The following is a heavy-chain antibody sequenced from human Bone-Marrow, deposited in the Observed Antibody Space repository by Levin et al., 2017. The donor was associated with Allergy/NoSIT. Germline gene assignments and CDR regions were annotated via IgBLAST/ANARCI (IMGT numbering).Heavy chain of an antibody. V-gene: IGHV3-9*01. Sequence: GGSLRLSCAASGFTFDEHTMHWVRRTPGKGLEWVSRINWDGTSIVYADSVKGRFTISRDNAKNSLYLHMISLRAEDTALYYCAKTFYSSSSSGYFDFWGQGTQVTVSS. CDR2: INWDGTSI. CDR3: AKTFYSSSSSGYFDF. D-gene: IGHD6-6*01. J-gene: IGHJ4*02. CDR1: GFTFDEHT.